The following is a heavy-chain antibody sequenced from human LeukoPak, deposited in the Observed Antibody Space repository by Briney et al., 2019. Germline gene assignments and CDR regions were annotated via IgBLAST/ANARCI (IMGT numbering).Heavy chain of an antibody. Sequence: ASVKVSCKASGYTFTDHFMQWVRHAPGQGREWMGWINPNSGGTSYAQKFKGRVTMTRDTSINTVYMELSRLGSDDTAVYYCARDYELGTPGSAYEFFDYWGQGTLVTVSS. CDR3: ARDYELGTPGSAYEFFDY. V-gene: IGHV1-2*02. CDR2: INPNSGGT. CDR1: GYTFTDHF. J-gene: IGHJ4*02. D-gene: IGHD3-10*01.